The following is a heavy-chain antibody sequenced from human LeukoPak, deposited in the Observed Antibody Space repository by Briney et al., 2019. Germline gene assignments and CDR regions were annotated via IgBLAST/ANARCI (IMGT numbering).Heavy chain of an antibody. J-gene: IGHJ4*02. CDR1: GYSISSGYY. CDR3: ATGYSSGWYLEALDY. Sequence: SETLSLTCTVSGYSISSGYYWGWIRQPPGKGLEWIGSIYHSGSTYYNLSPKSRVTISVDTSKNQFSLKLSSVTAADTAVYYCATGYSSGWYLEALDYWGQGTLVTVSS. D-gene: IGHD6-19*01. V-gene: IGHV4-38-2*02. CDR2: IYHSGST.